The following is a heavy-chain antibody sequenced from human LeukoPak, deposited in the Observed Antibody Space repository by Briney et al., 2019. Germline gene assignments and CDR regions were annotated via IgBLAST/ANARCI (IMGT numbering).Heavy chain of an antibody. CDR2: INHSGST. J-gene: IGHJ4*02. V-gene: IGHV4-34*01. CDR3: AGYDSSGYYYPSFDY. Sequence: PSETLSLTCAVYGGSFSGYYWSWARQPPGKGLEWIGEINHSGSTNYNPSLKSRVTMSVDTSKNQFSLKLSSVTAADTAVYYCAGYDSSGYYYPSFDYWGQGTLVTVSS. CDR1: GGSFSGYY. D-gene: IGHD3-22*01.